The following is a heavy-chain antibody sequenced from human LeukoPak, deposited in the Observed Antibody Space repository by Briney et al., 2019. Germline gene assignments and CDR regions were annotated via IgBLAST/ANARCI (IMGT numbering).Heavy chain of an antibody. J-gene: IGHJ4*02. CDR2: INYSGTT. D-gene: IGHD6-13*01. CDR1: GDSFSNYF. Sequence: SETLSLTCAVSGDSFSNYFWSWIRQSPGKGLEWIGEINYSGTTNYNPSLKSRVTVSVDPAKNQLSLKLRSVTAADTAVYYCARGGGVAAADYFFDLWGQGTLVTVSS. CDR3: ARGGGVAAADYFFDL. V-gene: IGHV4-34*01.